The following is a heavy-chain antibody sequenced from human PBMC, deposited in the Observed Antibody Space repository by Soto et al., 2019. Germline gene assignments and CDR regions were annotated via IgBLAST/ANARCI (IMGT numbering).Heavy chain of an antibody. V-gene: IGHV1-46*01. D-gene: IGHD2-15*01. Sequence: ASVKVSCKASGYIFTAYSMHWVRQAPGQGLEWMGVVNPSGGSTNYAQKFQGRITMTRDTSTSTVYMDLSSLTSEDTAVYYCAREENCSDGICYSEYFQRWGQGILVTVPS. J-gene: IGHJ1*01. CDR2: VNPSGGST. CDR3: AREENCSDGICYSEYFQR. CDR1: GYIFTAYS.